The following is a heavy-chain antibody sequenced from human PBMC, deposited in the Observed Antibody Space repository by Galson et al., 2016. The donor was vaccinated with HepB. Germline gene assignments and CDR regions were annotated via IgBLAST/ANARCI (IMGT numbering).Heavy chain of an antibody. D-gene: IGHD3-22*01. CDR3: AKVADSRGFYYQGRFDY. CDR2: SNPNSGVT. V-gene: IGHV1-2*02. J-gene: IGHJ4*02. Sequence: SVKVSCKASAYSFTDYYIHWLRQAPGQGLEWMGWSNPNSGVTHYAQKFQGRVTLTRDTSVSTAYMKVTSLKSDDTAFYYCAKVADSRGFYYQGRFDYWGQGTLITVSS. CDR1: AYSFTDYY.